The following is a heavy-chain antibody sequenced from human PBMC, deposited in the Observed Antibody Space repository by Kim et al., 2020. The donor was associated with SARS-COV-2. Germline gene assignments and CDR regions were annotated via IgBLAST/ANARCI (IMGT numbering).Heavy chain of an antibody. Sequence: NPTTGGTTYAQKFQGRVTMTRDTSISTGYMELNRLQSDDTAGYYCAREWDVWGQGTTVTVSS. CDR2: NPTTGGT. V-gene: IGHV1-2*02. CDR3: AREWDV. J-gene: IGHJ6*02.